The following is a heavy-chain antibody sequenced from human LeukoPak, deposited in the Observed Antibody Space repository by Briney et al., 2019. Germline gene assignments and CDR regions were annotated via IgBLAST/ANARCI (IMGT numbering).Heavy chain of an antibody. CDR2: TKSKTDGGTT. D-gene: IGHD3-3*01. V-gene: IGHV3-15*01. Sequence: GGSLRLSCAASGFTFSNAWMSWVRQAPGKGLEWVGRTKSKTDGGTTDYAAPVKGRFTISRDDSKNTLYLQMNSLKTEDTAVYYCTGIIRFLEWLLSDYWGQGTLVTVSS. CDR3: TGIIRFLEWLLSDY. CDR1: GFTFSNAW. J-gene: IGHJ4*02.